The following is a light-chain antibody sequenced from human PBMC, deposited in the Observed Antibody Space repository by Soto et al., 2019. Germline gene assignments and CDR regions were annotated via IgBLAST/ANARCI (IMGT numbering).Light chain of an antibody. CDR3: SSHISNNTPYG. Sequence: QSVLTQPASGSGSPGQSITISCTGTSSDIGRYAFVSWYQQRPATAPKLLIYEVTHRPSGVSNRFSGSKSGSTASLTISGLQAGDEADYYCSSHISNNTPYGFGTGTKVTVL. CDR2: EVT. V-gene: IGLV2-14*01. J-gene: IGLJ1*01. CDR1: SSDIGRYAF.